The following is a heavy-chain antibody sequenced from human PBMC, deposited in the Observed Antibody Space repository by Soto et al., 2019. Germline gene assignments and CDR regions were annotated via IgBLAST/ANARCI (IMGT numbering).Heavy chain of an antibody. Sequence: QVQLVQSGAEVKKPGASVKVSCKASGYTFTSYGISWVRQAPGQGLEWMGWISAYNGNTNYAQKLQGRVTMTTDTSTSTAYMELRSLRSDDTAVYYCARDDIVVVVAGTGWYYYYGMDVWGQGTTVTVSS. D-gene: IGHD2-15*01. CDR3: ARDDIVVVVAGTGWYYYYGMDV. CDR1: GYTFTSYG. J-gene: IGHJ6*02. CDR2: ISAYNGNT. V-gene: IGHV1-18*01.